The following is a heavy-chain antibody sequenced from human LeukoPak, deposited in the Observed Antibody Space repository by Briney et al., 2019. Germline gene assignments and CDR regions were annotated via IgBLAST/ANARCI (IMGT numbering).Heavy chain of an antibody. D-gene: IGHD3-22*01. CDR3: TRSRGYYYDSSGYSDFDY. CDR1: GFTFGGSA. V-gene: IGHV3-73*01. J-gene: IGHJ4*02. Sequence: GGSLRLSCAASGFTFGGSAMHWVRQASGKGLEWVGRIRSKANSYATAYAASVKGRFTISRDDSKNTAYLQMNSLKTEDTAVYYCTRSRGYYYDSSGYSDFDYWGQGTLVTVSS. CDR2: IRSKANSYAT.